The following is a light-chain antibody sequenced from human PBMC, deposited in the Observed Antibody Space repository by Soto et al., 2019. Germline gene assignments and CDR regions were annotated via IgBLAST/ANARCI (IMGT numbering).Light chain of an antibody. CDR1: QSVSSD. V-gene: IGKV3-15*01. CDR3: QQYDNWPQT. J-gene: IGKJ1*01. Sequence: EVVLTLSPGTLSLSPGERATLSCRASQSVSSDLAWYQHKPGQAPRLLIYGASTRATGIPARFSGRGSGTEFTLTISSLQSVDFAVYYCQQYDNWPQTFGQGTKVDIK. CDR2: GAS.